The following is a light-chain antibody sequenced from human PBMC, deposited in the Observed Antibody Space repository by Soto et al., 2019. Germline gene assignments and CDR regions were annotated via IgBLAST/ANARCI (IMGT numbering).Light chain of an antibody. CDR2: ENN. V-gene: IGLV1-51*02. CDR3: GTWDSSLSAVV. Sequence: QSVLTQPPLVSAAPGQKVTISCSGRSSNIGNNYISWYQQLPGTAPKLLIYENNMRPSGIPDRFSGSKSGTSATLGITGLQTGDEADDYCGTWDSSLSAVVFGGGTKLTVL. CDR1: SSNIGNNY. J-gene: IGLJ2*01.